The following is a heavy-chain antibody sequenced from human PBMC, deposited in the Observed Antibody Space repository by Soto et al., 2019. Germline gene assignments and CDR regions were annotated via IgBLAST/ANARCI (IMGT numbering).Heavy chain of an antibody. CDR2: IFHSGST. CDR3: AREIIPLTTDWYFDL. J-gene: IGHJ2*01. V-gene: IGHV4-30-4*01. CDR1: GGSISGGIYY. Sequence: QLQLQESGPGLVKPSETLSLTCTVSGGSISGGIYYWSWVRQSPGKGLEWIGYIFHSGSTFYNPSLGSRVTITVDTSKNQFSLRLSSVTAADTAVYYCAREIIPLTTDWYFDLWGRGTLVTVSS. D-gene: IGHD4-17*01.